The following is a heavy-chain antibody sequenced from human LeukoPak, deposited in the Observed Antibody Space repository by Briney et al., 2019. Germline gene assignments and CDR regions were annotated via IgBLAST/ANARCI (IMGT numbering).Heavy chain of an antibody. Sequence: ASVKVSCKASGYTFTSYYMHWVRQSPGQGLEWMGIINPSGGSTSYAQKFQGRVTMTRDTSTSTVYMELSSLRSEDTAVYYCARDPRSLFTGFLGAGGDYGMDVWGQGTTVTVSS. CDR1: GYTFTSYY. J-gene: IGHJ6*02. V-gene: IGHV1-46*01. CDR2: INPSGGST. CDR3: ARDPRSLFTGFLGAGGDYGMDV. D-gene: IGHD1-14*01.